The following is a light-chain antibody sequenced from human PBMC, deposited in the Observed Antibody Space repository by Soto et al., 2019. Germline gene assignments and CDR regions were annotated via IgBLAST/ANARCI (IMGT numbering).Light chain of an antibody. CDR1: QTISSY. V-gene: IGKV3-20*01. CDR2: DAS. Sequence: EIVLTQSPGTLSLSPGERATLSCRASQTISSYLAWYQHKPGQAPRLLIYDASSRATDIPDRFSGGGSGTDFTLTIGRLEPEDFAVYYCQQYLSSPPYGFGQGTKLEIK. J-gene: IGKJ2*03. CDR3: QQYLSSPPYG.